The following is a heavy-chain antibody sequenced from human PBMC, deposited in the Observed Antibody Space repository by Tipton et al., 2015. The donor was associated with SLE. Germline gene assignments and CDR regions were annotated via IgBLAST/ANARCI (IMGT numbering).Heavy chain of an antibody. CDR1: GGAFSGHY. CDR3: ARGLYGDEPGY. CDR2: INHSGST. J-gene: IGHJ4*02. V-gene: IGHV4-34*01. Sequence: LRLSCAVYGGAFSGHYCSWVPPPPGKGLGGVGEINHSGSTNYNPSLKRRVTISVDTSKNQFSLKLTSLTAADAAVYYCARGLYGDEPGYWGQGTLVTVSS. D-gene: IGHD4-17*01.